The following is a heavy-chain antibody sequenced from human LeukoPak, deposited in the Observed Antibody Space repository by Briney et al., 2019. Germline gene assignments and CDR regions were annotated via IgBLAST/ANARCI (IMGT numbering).Heavy chain of an antibody. CDR3: ARVTGTDYIWGSYRY. D-gene: IGHD3-16*02. Sequence: GGSLRLSCAASGLTFNNYAMSWVRQAPGKGLEWVANIKQDESEKYYVDSVKGRFTISRDNAKNSLYLQMNSLRAEDTAVYYCARVTGTDYIWGSYRYWGQGTLVTVSS. CDR1: GLTFNNYA. CDR2: IKQDESEK. V-gene: IGHV3-7*01. J-gene: IGHJ4*02.